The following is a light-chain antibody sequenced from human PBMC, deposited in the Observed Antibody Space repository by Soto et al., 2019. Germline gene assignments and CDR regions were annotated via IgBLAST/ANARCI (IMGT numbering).Light chain of an antibody. J-gene: IGLJ1*01. V-gene: IGLV1-40*01. CDR3: QSYDSSLSAYV. Sequence: QSVLTQPPSVSGAPGQRVTISCTGSSSNIGAGYDVHWYQQLPGTAPKLLIYDNSNRPSGVPDRFSGSKSGTSASLAITGLQAEDEADYYCQSYDSSLSAYVFATGTKAPS. CDR1: SSNIGAGYD. CDR2: DNS.